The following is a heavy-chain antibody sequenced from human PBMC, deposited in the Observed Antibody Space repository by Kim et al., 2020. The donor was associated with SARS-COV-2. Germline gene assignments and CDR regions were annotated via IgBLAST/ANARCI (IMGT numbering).Heavy chain of an antibody. CDR3: AKSPNLDIYVDN. J-gene: IGHJ4*02. V-gene: IGHV3-23*01. D-gene: IGHD3-3*01. Sequence: SYVDSAKGRFTISRDNSKNTLYLQVNSLRAEDTAVYYCAKSPNLDIYVDNWGQGTLVTVSS.